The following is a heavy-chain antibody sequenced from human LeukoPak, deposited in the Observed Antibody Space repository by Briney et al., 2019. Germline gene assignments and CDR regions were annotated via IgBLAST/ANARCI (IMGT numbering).Heavy chain of an antibody. D-gene: IGHD2-15*01. Sequence: GRSLRLSCAASGFTFNSYAVHWVRQAPGKGLEWVAVIWYDENNKYYADSVKGRFTISRDNSKNTLYLQMNSLRAEDTAVYYCARDVADAFDIWGQGTMVTVSS. J-gene: IGHJ3*02. V-gene: IGHV3-33*08. CDR2: IWYDENNK. CDR3: ARDVADAFDI. CDR1: GFTFNSYA.